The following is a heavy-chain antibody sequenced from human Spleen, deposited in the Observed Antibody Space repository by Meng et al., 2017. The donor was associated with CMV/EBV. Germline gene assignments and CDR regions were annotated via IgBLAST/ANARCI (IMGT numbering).Heavy chain of an antibody. D-gene: IGHD3-10*01. CDR2: INHSGST. Sequence: YYWSWIRQRPGKGLEWIGEINHSGSTNYNPSLKSRVTISVDTSKNQFSLKLSSVTAADTAVYYCARGRITMVRGVIPPYYYYGMDVWGQGTTVTVSS. CDR3: ARGRITMVRGVIPPYYYYGMDV. CDR1: YY. V-gene: IGHV4-34*01. J-gene: IGHJ6*02.